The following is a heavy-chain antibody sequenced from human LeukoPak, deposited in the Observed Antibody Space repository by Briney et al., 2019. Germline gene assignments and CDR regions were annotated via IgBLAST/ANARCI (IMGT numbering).Heavy chain of an antibody. D-gene: IGHD6-6*01. CDR3: ARDLWPYSRSSGPADFDP. J-gene: IGHJ5*02. CDR2: ISYDGSNK. V-gene: IGHV3-30-3*01. CDR1: GFTFSSYA. Sequence: GGSLRLSCAASGFTFSSYAMHWVRQAPGKGLEWVAVISYDGSNKYYADSVKGRFTISRDNAKNSLYLQMNSLRVEDTAVYYCARDLWPYSRSSGPADFDPWGQGTLVTVSS.